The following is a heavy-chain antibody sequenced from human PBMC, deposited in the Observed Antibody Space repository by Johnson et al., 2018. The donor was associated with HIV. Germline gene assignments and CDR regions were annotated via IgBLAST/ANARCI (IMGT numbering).Heavy chain of an antibody. CDR3: VREGSEWLAGENTFDI. J-gene: IGHJ3*02. CDR1: GFTFSSYG. V-gene: IGHV3-NL1*01. D-gene: IGHD6-19*01. Sequence: QVQLVESGGGVVQPGRSLRLSCAASGFTFSSYGMHWVRQAPGKGLEWVSVISSGGVTYYIDSVKGRFTISRDSSKNTLYLQMNSLRAEDTAVYYCVREGSEWLAGENTFDIWGQGTMVTVSS. CDR2: ISSGGVT.